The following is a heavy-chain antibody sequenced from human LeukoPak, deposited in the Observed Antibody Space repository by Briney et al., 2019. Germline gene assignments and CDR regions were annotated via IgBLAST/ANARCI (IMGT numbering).Heavy chain of an antibody. Sequence: PSETLSLTCTVSGGSISTYYWSWILQPPGKGLEWMGYIYHTGSTKYNPSLKSRVTISVDTAQNQFSLNLSYVTAADTAVYYCATLDGYSYGLFHWGQGTLVTVSS. D-gene: IGHD5-18*01. CDR1: GGSISTYY. CDR3: ATLDGYSYGLFH. V-gene: IGHV4-59*08. CDR2: IYHTGST. J-gene: IGHJ4*02.